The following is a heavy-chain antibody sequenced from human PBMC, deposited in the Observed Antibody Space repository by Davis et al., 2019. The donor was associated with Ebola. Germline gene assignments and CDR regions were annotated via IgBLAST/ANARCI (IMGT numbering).Heavy chain of an antibody. CDR2: IYYSGST. V-gene: IGHV4-30-4*01. CDR1: GGSISSGDYY. Sequence: LRLSCTVSGGSISSGDYYWSWIRQPPGKGLEWIGYIYYSGSTYYNPSLKSRVTISVDTSKNQFSLKLSSVTAADTAVYYCARLLTVTTSRYYYYGMDVWGQGTTVTVSS. J-gene: IGHJ6*02. D-gene: IGHD4-17*01. CDR3: ARLLTVTTSRYYYYGMDV.